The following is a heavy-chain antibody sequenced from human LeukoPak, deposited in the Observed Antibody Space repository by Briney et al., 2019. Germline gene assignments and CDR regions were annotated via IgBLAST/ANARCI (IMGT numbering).Heavy chain of an antibody. Sequence: GASVKVSCKASGYTFTNYGITWVRQAPGQGLEWMGWISAHGGTRNYALKHEDRVTMTTDTSTSTAYMELRGLRSDDTAVYYCARRSTLYSSGRFYFDYWGQGTLVTVSS. D-gene: IGHD6-19*01. J-gene: IGHJ4*02. CDR2: ISAHGGTR. CDR3: ARRSTLYSSGRFYFDY. CDR1: GYTFTNYG. V-gene: IGHV1-18*01.